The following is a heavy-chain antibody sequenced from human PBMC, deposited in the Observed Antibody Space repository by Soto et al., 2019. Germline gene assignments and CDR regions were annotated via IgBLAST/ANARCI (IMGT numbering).Heavy chain of an antibody. Sequence: GGSLRLSCAASGFTFSSYAMSWVRQAPGKGLEWVSAISGSGGSTYYADSVKGRFTISRDNSKNTLYLQMNSLRAEDTAVYYCAKLVATEVNPSGYDPSGFDYWGQGTLVTVSS. J-gene: IGHJ4*02. V-gene: IGHV3-23*01. D-gene: IGHD5-12*01. CDR1: GFTFSSYA. CDR2: ISGSGGST. CDR3: AKLVATEVNPSGYDPSGFDY.